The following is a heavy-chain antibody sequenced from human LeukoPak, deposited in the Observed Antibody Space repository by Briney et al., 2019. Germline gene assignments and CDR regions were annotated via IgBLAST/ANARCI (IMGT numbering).Heavy chain of an antibody. CDR3: ARGLGATTFADFDY. Sequence: ASVKVSCKSSGYTFTSDGIIWVRQAPGQGLEWMGWTSVYNGNTKYAQKFQGRVTMTTDTSTSTTYMELRSLRSDDTAVYYCARGLGATTFADFDYWGQGTLVTVSS. D-gene: IGHD1-26*01. CDR2: TSVYNGNT. V-gene: IGHV1-18*01. J-gene: IGHJ4*02. CDR1: GYTFTSDG.